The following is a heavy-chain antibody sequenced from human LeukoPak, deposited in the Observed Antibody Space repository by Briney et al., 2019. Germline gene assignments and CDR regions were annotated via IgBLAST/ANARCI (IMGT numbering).Heavy chain of an antibody. V-gene: IGHV3-66*01. J-gene: IGHJ6*02. Sequence: GGSLRLSCAASGFTVSSNYMSWVRQAPGKGLEWGSVIYIGVSTYYADSVKGRFTNSKTSPNNALYLQMHRLRAEGTAVYYCARDRGGMGSSSWTHYYYYYYGMDVWGQGPTVTVSS. CDR3: ARDRGGMGSSSWTHYYYYYYGMDV. CDR1: GFTVSSNY. CDR2: IYIGVST. D-gene: IGHD6-13*01.